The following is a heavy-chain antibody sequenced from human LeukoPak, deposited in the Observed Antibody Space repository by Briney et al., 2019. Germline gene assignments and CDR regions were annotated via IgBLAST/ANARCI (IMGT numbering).Heavy chain of an antibody. J-gene: IGHJ5*02. D-gene: IGHD4-23*01. CDR3: ARTSYGGNSPDWFDP. CDR2: IHTDGSST. Sequence: SGGSLRLSCAASGFTFSSYWMHWVRQGPGKGLVWVSRIHTDGSSTSYADSVKGRFTISRDNAKNTLYLQMNSLRVEDTAVYYCARTSYGGNSPDWFDPWAREPWSPSPQ. V-gene: IGHV3-74*01. CDR1: GFTFSSYW.